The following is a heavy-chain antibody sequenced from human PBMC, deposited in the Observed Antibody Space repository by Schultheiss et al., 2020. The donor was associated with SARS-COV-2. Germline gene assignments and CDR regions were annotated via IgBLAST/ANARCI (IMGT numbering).Heavy chain of an antibody. V-gene: IGHV3-33*06. CDR3: AKGPSDFWRGNWFDP. CDR2: IWYDGSNK. J-gene: IGHJ5*02. Sequence: GESLKISCAASGFTFSSYAMSWVRQAPGKGLEWVAVIWYDGSNKYYADSVKGRFTISRDNSKNTLYLQMNSLRAEDTAVYYCAKGPSDFWRGNWFDPWGQGTLVTVSS. CDR1: GFTFSSYA. D-gene: IGHD3-3*01.